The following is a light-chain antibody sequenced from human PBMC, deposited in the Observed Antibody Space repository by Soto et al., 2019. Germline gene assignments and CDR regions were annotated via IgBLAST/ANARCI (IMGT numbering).Light chain of an antibody. Sequence: EIVLTQSPATLSLSPGERATLSCRASQTLTSNYLAWYQQKPGQAPRLLIHGAASRATGIPDRFSGSGSGTDFTLTISRLEPEDFAVYYCQQYSDSVLTFGGGTKVEFK. J-gene: IGKJ4*01. CDR2: GAA. V-gene: IGKV3-20*01. CDR1: QTLTSNY. CDR3: QQYSDSVLT.